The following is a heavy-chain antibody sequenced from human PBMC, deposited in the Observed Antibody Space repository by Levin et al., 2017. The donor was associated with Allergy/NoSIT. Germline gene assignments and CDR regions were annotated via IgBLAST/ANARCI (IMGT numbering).Heavy chain of an antibody. Sequence: GASVKVSCKASGYTFTTYYIHWVRQAPGQGLEWMGIINPSSGSTSYAPKFQGRVTMTSDTSAAIVYMELSSLRVEDTAVYYCARATTKATRAFDYWGQGTLVTVSS. J-gene: IGHJ4*02. CDR3: ARATTKATRAFDY. CDR2: INPSSGST. D-gene: IGHD1-1*01. V-gene: IGHV1-46*01. CDR1: GYTFTTYY.